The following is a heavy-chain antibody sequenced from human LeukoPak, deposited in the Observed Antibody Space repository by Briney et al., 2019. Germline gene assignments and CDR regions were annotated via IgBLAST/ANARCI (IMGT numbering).Heavy chain of an antibody. CDR2: TSYDGSNK. CDR3: ASPSSSSGFDY. Sequence: PGGSLRLSCAASGFTFSSYAMPWVRQAPGKGLEWVAVTSYDGSNKYYADSVKGRFTISRDNSKNTLYLQMNSLRAEDTAVYYCASPSSSSGFDYWGQGTLVTVSS. D-gene: IGHD6-6*01. J-gene: IGHJ4*02. CDR1: GFTFSSYA. V-gene: IGHV3-30-3*01.